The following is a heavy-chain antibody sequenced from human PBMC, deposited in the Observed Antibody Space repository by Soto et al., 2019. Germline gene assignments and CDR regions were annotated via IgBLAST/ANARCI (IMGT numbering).Heavy chain of an antibody. Sequence: LRLSCAASGFIFSRYSMNWVRRAPGKGLEWVSSIGTSGSYIYDTDSVKGRFTISRDNTKDSLYLQMNSLRAEDTAIYFCARGSAFIRLDYWGQGAPVTVSS. CDR1: GFIFSRYS. V-gene: IGHV3-21*01. CDR3: ARGSAFIRLDY. J-gene: IGHJ4*02. D-gene: IGHD3-16*01. CDR2: IGTSGSYI.